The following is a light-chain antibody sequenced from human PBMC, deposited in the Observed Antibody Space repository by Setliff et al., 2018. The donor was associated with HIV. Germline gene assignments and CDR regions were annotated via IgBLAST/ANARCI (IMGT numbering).Light chain of an antibody. V-gene: IGLV2-14*01. J-gene: IGLJ1*01. CDR3: SSYARGSTYV. CDR2: EVT. Sequence: QSALAQPASVSGSPGQSITTSCTGTNSDVGGYNYVTWYQQYPGKAPKVLIYEVTYRPSGVSSRFSGSKFGNTASLTISGLQAEDEADYYCSSYARGSTYVFGSGTKV. CDR1: NSDVGGYNY.